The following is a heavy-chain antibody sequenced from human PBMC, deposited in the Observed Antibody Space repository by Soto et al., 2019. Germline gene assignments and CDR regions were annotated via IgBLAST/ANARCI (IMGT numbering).Heavy chain of an antibody. J-gene: IGHJ6*02. Sequence: EVQLVESGGDLVQPGRSLRLSCAASGFTFDDYAMHWVRLAPGKGLEWVSGISWNSGDIYYADSVKGRFTISRDNAKNSLYLEMNRLRPDDPAMYYWAKDAIHVLPRYTYGAGGMDVWGQGTTVTVSS. CDR1: GFTFDDYA. D-gene: IGHD5-18*01. CDR3: AKDAIHVLPRYTYGAGGMDV. CDR2: ISWNSGDI. V-gene: IGHV3-9*01.